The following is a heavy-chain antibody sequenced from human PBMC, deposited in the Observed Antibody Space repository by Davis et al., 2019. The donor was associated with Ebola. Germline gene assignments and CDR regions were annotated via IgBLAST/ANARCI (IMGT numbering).Heavy chain of an antibody. V-gene: IGHV3-73*01. J-gene: IGHJ6*02. CDR2: IRSKANSYAT. Sequence: GESLKISCAASGFTFSGSAMHWVRQASGKGLEWVGRIRSKANSYATAYAASVKGRFTISRDDSKNTAYLQMNSLRSEDTAVYYCARDQLGPGGVYYYGMDVWGQGTTVTVSS. CDR3: ARDQLGPGGVYYYGMDV. D-gene: IGHD3-16*01. CDR1: GFTFSGSA.